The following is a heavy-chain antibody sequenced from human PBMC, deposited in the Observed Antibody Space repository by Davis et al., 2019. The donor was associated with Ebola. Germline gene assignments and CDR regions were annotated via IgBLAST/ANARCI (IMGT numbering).Heavy chain of an antibody. CDR3: ARGGYSSGWYLYYFDY. V-gene: IGHV7-4-1*02. D-gene: IGHD6-19*01. CDR2: INTNTGNP. Sequence: AASVKVSCKASGYTFTSYAMHWVRQAPGQGLEWMGWINTNTGNPTYAQGFTGRFVFSLDTSVSTAYLQISSLKAEDTAVYYCARGGYSSGWYLYYFDYWGQGTLVTVSS. J-gene: IGHJ4*02. CDR1: GYTFTSYA.